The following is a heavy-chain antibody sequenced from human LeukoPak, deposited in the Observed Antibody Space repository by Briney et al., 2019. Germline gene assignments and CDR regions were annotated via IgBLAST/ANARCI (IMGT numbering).Heavy chain of an antibody. V-gene: IGHV4-38-2*02. CDR1: GYSISSGYY. CDR3: ARAVVSVTTGGYFDY. Sequence: SETLSLTCTVSGYSISSGYYWGWIRQPPGKGLEWIGYIYYSGSAYYNPSLKSRFTISVDTSKNQFSLKLTSVTAADTAVYYCARAVVSVTTGGYFDYWGQGTLVTVSS. J-gene: IGHJ4*02. D-gene: IGHD4-17*01. CDR2: IYYSGSA.